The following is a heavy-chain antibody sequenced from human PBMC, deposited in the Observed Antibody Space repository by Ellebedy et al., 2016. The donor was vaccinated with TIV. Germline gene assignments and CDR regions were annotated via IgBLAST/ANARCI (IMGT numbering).Heavy chain of an antibody. CDR3: ARGAFTVPMRRLYFDY. CDR1: VGSFSGYY. V-gene: IGHV4-34*01. Sequence: SETLSLTXAVYVGSFSGYYWSWIRQSPGKGLEWIGEISHSESTNYNPSLKSRVTISVDTSKNQFSLKLSSVTAADTAVYYCARGAFTVPMRRLYFDYWGQGTRVTVSS. CDR2: ISHSEST. D-gene: IGHD4-17*01. J-gene: IGHJ4*02.